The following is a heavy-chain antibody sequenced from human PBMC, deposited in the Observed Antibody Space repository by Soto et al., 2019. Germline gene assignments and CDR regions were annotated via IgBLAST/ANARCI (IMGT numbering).Heavy chain of an antibody. CDR2: ISADNGNT. CDR3: ARDQGGSYYY. J-gene: IGHJ4*02. D-gene: IGHD1-26*01. CDR1: GYTFTGYT. V-gene: IGHV1-18*01. Sequence: GPSVKVSCKASGYTFTGYTMHWVRQAPGQGLEWMGWISADNGNTNYAQKFQGRVTMTTDTSTSTAYMELRSLRSDDTAVYYCARDQGGSYYYWGQGTLVTVSS.